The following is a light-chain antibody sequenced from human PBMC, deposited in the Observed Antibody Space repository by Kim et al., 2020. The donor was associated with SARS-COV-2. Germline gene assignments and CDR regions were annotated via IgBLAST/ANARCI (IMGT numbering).Light chain of an antibody. J-gene: IGKJ1*01. Sequence: ASVGDIVTITCRASQSIRKDLGWYQQKPRKAPKCLIYAASSLQRGVPSRFSGSGAGTEFTLTISSLQPEDFATYYCLQQNDFPRTFGQGTKVDIK. CDR1: QSIRKD. CDR2: AAS. CDR3: LQQNDFPRT. V-gene: IGKV1-17*01.